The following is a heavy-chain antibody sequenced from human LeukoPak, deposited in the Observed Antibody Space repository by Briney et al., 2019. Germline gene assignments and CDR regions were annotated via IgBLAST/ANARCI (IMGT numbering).Heavy chain of an antibody. Sequence: GESLRISCKASGYTFATYWIAWMRQMPGKGLEWMGIIYPGDSDTRYSPSFQGHVTISADRSISTAYLQWSSLRASDTAMYYCARTGAAGMYNWLDPWGQGTLVTVSS. J-gene: IGHJ5*02. CDR3: ARTGAAGMYNWLDP. V-gene: IGHV5-51*01. CDR2: IYPGDSDT. D-gene: IGHD6-13*01. CDR1: GYTFATYW.